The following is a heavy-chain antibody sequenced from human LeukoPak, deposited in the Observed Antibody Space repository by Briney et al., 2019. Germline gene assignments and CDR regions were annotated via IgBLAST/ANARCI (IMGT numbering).Heavy chain of an antibody. CDR3: ARDTRAAGFDY. CDR1: GFTFSRYE. V-gene: IGHV3-48*03. J-gene: IGHJ4*02. D-gene: IGHD6-19*01. CDR2: ISSSGSTI. Sequence: GGSLRLYCAASGFTFSRYEMNWLRQAPGKGLEWVSYISSSGSTIYYADSVKGRFTITRDNAKNSLYPQMNSLRAEDTAVYYCARDTRAAGFDYWGQGTLVTVSS.